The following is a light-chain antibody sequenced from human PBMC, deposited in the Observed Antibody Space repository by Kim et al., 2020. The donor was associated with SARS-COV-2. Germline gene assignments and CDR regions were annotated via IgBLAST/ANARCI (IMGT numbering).Light chain of an antibody. CDR3: QHYSRFPYT. V-gene: IGKV1-5*03. CDR2: LAS. Sequence: SEYVGDRVTITCRASENSGTWLAWYQQKPGRAPSILIYLASTLEGGVPSRFSGTGSGTEFSLSITSLQHDDFATYYCQHYSRFPYTFGQGTKLEI. J-gene: IGKJ2*01. CDR1: ENSGTW.